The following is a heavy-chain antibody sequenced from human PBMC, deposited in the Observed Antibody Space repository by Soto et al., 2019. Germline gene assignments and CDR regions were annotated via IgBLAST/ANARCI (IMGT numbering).Heavy chain of an antibody. CDR3: AKAWGWGGAGRWALDI. V-gene: IGHV3-9*01. CDR2: ISWHSGSR. Sequence: EVRLVESGGGLVQPGRTLRLSWVASGFTFNDYAMHWVRQVPGQGLVWVSSISWHSGSRGYVDSVKGRFTIASDNAENFLYLQMNSLRPEDTAWYYCAKAWGWGGAGRWALDIWGQGTMVTFSS. J-gene: IGHJ3*02. CDR1: GFTFNDYA. D-gene: IGHD2-21*01.